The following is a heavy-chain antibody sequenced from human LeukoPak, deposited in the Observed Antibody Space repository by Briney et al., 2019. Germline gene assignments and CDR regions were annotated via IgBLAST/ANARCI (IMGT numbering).Heavy chain of an antibody. CDR2: ITGSGGIT. D-gene: IGHD3-9*01. CDR1: GFTFSNYA. CDR3: AKWGDYDVLTGYYVSDY. Sequence: GGSLRLSCAASGFTFSNYAMSWVRQAPGKGLEWVSAITGSGGITYYADSVKGRFTISRDNSKNTLYLQMNSLRAEDTAVYYCAKWGDYDVLTGYYVSDYWGQGTLVTVSS. V-gene: IGHV3-23*01. J-gene: IGHJ4*02.